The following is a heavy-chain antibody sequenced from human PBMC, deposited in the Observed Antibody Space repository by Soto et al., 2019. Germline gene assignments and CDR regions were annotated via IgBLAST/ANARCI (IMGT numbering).Heavy chain of an antibody. CDR1: GFKFDDYM. Sequence: GGSLRLSCEASGFKFDDYMMHWVRQAPGKGLEWISLISWDGGSIDYADSIKGRFTVSRDNSKTSLYLHMHSLTSDDTAFYFCAKEGNGGSSLDSWGQGTLVTVSS. V-gene: IGHV3-43*01. D-gene: IGHD2-15*01. J-gene: IGHJ5*01. CDR2: ISWDGGSI. CDR3: AKEGNGGSSLDS.